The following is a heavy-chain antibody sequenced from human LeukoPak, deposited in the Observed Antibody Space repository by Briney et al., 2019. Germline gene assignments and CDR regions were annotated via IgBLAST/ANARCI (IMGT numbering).Heavy chain of an antibody. Sequence: GGSLRLSCAASGSTFHDYGMSWVRQAPGKGLEWVSGIHWNGGRTGYADSVKGRFSISRDNAKNSLYLQMNSLRAEDTALYYCARANYYASGSYSQYFQHWGQGTLVTVSS. CDR2: IHWNGGRT. J-gene: IGHJ1*01. D-gene: IGHD3-10*01. CDR3: ARANYYASGSYSQYFQH. CDR1: GSTFHDYG. V-gene: IGHV3-20*04.